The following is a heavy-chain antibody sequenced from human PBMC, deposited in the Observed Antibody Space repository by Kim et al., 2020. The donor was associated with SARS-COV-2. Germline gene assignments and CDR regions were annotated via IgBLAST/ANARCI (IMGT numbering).Heavy chain of an antibody. V-gene: IGHV3-30-3*01. D-gene: IGHD4-17*01. Sequence: GGSLRLSCAASGFTFNNYAMHWVRQAAGKGLEWVAVISYDENNEYYADSVKGQFTLYRDNSKNTLYLQMNSLRAEDTAVYYCARAKTTVAAPGDYWGQGTLVIVSS. CDR1: GFTFNNYA. CDR2: ISYDENNE. CDR3: ARAKTTVAAPGDY. J-gene: IGHJ4*02.